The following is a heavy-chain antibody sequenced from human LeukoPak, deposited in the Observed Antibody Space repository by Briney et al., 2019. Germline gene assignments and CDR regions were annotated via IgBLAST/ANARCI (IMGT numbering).Heavy chain of an antibody. V-gene: IGHV3-21*01. CDR3: ARDLPALAWSGSPKGDY. CDR1: GFTFSSYS. D-gene: IGHD3-3*01. Sequence: PGRSLRLSCAASGFTFSSYSMNWVRQAPGKGLEWVASISSSSSYIYYADSVKGRFTISRDNAKNSLYLQMNSLRAEDTAVYYCARDLPALAWSGSPKGDYWGQGTLVTVSS. CDR2: ISSSSSYI. J-gene: IGHJ4*02.